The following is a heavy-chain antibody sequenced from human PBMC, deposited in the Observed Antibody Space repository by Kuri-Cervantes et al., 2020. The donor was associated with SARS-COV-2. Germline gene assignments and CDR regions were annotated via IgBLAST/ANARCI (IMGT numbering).Heavy chain of an antibody. CDR2: INSDGSST. D-gene: IGHD1-26*01. V-gene: IGHV3-74*01. J-gene: IGHJ6*02. CDR3: ARGNIGGKGIYYYYYGMDV. Sequence: GESLKISCAASGFTFSNYWMHWVRQAPGKGLVWVSRINSDGSSTSYADSVKGRFTISRDNAKNTLYLQMNSLRDEDTAVYYCARGNIGGKGIYYYYYGMDVWGQGTTVTVSS. CDR1: GFTFSNYW.